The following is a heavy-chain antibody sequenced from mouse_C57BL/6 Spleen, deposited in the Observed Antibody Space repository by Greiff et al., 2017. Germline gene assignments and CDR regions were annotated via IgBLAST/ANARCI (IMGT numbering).Heavy chain of an antibody. V-gene: IGHV5-12*01. Sequence: EVQRVESGGGLVQPGGSLKLSCAASGFTFSDYYMYWVRQTPEKRLEWVAYISNGGGSTYYPDTVKGRFTISRDNAKNTLYLQMSRLKSEDTAMYYCARRNYGSRGYAMDYWGQGTSVTVSS. J-gene: IGHJ4*01. D-gene: IGHD1-1*01. CDR3: ARRNYGSRGYAMDY. CDR1: GFTFSDYY. CDR2: ISNGGGST.